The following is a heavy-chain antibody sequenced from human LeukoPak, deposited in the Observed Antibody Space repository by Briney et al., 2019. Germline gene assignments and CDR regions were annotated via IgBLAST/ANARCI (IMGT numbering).Heavy chain of an antibody. CDR3: ARQGYDILTGYIDAFDI. J-gene: IGHJ3*02. Sequence: KPSGTLSLTCTGSGGSISSYYWGLIRAPPGGGLGWIWYISYSGSTNYNPSLKSRVTISIDTSKNQFSLKLRSVTAADTAIYYCARQGYDILTGYIDAFDIWGQGTMVTVSS. V-gene: IGHV4-59*08. D-gene: IGHD3-9*01. CDR2: ISYSGST. CDR1: GGSISSYY.